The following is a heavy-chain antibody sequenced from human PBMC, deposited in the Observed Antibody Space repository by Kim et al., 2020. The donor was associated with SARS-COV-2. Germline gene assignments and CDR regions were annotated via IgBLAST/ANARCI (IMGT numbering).Heavy chain of an antibody. D-gene: IGHD2-15*01. V-gene: IGHV1-69*13. CDR1: GGTFSSYA. Sequence: SVKVSCKASGGTFSSYAISWVRQAPGQGLEWMGGIIPIFGTANYAQKFQGRVTITADESTSTAYMELSSLRSEDTAVYYCARPQETVGYCSGGSCYKHYYYGMDVWGQGTTVTVSS. CDR2: IIPIFGTA. J-gene: IGHJ6*02. CDR3: ARPQETVGYCSGGSCYKHYYYGMDV.